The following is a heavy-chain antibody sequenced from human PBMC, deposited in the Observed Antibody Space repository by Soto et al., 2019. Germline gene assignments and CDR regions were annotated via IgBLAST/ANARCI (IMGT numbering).Heavy chain of an antibody. Sequence: SVKVSCKASGGTFSSYAISWVRQAPGQGLEWMGGIIPIFGTANYAQKFQGRVTITADESTSTAYMELSSLRSEDTAVYYCARLIDYDILTGLRAVYYYYGMDVWGQGTTVTVSS. CDR1: GGTFSSYA. CDR2: IIPIFGTA. CDR3: ARLIDYDILTGLRAVYYYYGMDV. V-gene: IGHV1-69*13. J-gene: IGHJ6*02. D-gene: IGHD3-9*01.